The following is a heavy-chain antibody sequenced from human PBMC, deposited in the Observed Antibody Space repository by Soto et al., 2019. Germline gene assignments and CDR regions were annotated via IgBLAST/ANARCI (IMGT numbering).Heavy chain of an antibody. CDR2: IYYSGST. CDR3: ARRGGYYGSGSYYKVVPKGGMDV. J-gene: IGHJ6*02. CDR1: GGSISSYY. Sequence: SETLSLTCTVSGGSISSYYWSWIRQPPGKGLEWIGYIYYSGSTNYNPSLKSRVTISVDTSKNQFSLKLSSVTAADTAVYYCARRGGYYGSGSYYKVVPKGGMDVWGQGTTVTVSS. V-gene: IGHV4-59*08. D-gene: IGHD3-10*01.